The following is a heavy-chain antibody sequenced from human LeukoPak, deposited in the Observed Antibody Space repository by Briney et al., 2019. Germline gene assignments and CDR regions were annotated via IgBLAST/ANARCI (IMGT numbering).Heavy chain of an antibody. Sequence: KTSETLSLTCAVYGGSFSGYYWSWIRQPPGKGLEWIGEINHSGSTNYNPPLKSRVTISVEASKNQFSLKLSSVTAADTAVYYCARCPGIAAAGPDAFDIWGQGTMVTVSS. CDR2: INHSGST. J-gene: IGHJ3*02. CDR1: GGSFSGYY. V-gene: IGHV4-34*01. CDR3: ARCPGIAAAGPDAFDI. D-gene: IGHD6-13*01.